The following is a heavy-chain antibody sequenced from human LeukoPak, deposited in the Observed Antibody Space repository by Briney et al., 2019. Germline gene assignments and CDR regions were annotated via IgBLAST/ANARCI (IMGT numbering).Heavy chain of an antibody. Sequence: SETLSLTCIVSYGSINNASYYWGWIRQPPGKGLDWFGSIYYSGSTYYNPALKARVTISVNTSKNQFSLRLSAVTAADPALYSCGRQGYYYYYMYVWGKGTTVTVSS. J-gene: IGHJ6*03. CDR2: IYYSGST. V-gene: IGHV4-39*01. CDR1: YGSINNASYY. CDR3: GRQGYYYYYMYV.